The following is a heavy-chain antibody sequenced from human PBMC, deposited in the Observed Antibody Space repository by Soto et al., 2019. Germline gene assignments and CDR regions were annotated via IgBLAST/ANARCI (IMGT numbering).Heavy chain of an antibody. CDR3: ARGQEGVVATH. D-gene: IGHD5-12*01. V-gene: IGHV4-34*01. CDR1: GGSLSGYY. J-gene: IGHJ4*02. Sequence: QVQLQQWGAGLLKPSETLSLNCGVNGGSLSGYYWSWIRQPPGKGLEWIGEIKDGGYTNYSPSLKSRATISSDRSNNQFSLRLNSVTAADTGVYYCARGQEGVVATHWDQGALVTVSP. CDR2: IKDGGYT.